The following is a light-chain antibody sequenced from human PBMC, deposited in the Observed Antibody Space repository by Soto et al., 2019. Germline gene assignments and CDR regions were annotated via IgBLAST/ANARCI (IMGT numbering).Light chain of an antibody. Sequence: DIQMTQSPSTLSGSVGDRVTITCRASQTISSWLAWYQQKPGKAPKLLIYKASTLKSGVPSRFSGSGSGTEFTLPLSSLQPDDFATYYCQHYNSDSEAFGQGTKVERK. CDR2: KAS. J-gene: IGKJ1*01. CDR3: QHYNSDSEA. CDR1: QTISSW. V-gene: IGKV1-5*03.